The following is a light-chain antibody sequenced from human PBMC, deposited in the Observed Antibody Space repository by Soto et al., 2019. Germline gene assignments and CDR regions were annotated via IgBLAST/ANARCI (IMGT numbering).Light chain of an antibody. CDR2: GAS. CDR1: QSVSSSY. V-gene: IGKV3-20*01. Sequence: EIVLTQSPGTLSLSPGERATLSCRASQSVSSSYLAWYQQKPGQAPRLLIYGASSRATGIPDRFSGSGSGTDFSLTISRLEPEYFVVYYCQQYGSSPRYTFGQGTKLEIK. CDR3: QQYGSSPRYT. J-gene: IGKJ2*01.